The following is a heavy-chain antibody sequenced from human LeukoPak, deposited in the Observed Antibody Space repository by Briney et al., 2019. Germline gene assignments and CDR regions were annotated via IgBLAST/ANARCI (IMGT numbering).Heavy chain of an antibody. CDR1: GGSISSSSYY. Sequence: PSETLSLTCTVSGGSISSSSYYWGWIRQPPGKGLEWIGSIYYSGNTYYNPSLESRVTISVDTSKNQFSLKLSSVTAADTAVYYCASYYYDSSGYWSFQHWGQGTLVTVSS. D-gene: IGHD3-22*01. J-gene: IGHJ1*01. CDR3: ASYYYDSSGYWSFQH. V-gene: IGHV4-39*01. CDR2: IYYSGNT.